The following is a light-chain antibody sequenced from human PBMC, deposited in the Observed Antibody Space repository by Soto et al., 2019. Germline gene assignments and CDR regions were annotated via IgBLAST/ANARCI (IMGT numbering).Light chain of an antibody. CDR3: QQYATYHRT. CDR2: DAS. V-gene: IGKV1-5*01. CDR1: QSISGR. Sequence: DIQMTQSPSTLSASVGDTVTVTCRTSQSISGRLAWYQQKPGEAPHLIVYDASTLENGVSSRFSGSGSGTEFTLTINSLQTHDFATYYCQQYATYHRTFDRGTRLEVK. J-gene: IGKJ4*02.